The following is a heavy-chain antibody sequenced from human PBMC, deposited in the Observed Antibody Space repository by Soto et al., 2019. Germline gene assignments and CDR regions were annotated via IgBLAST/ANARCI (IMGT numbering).Heavy chain of an antibody. D-gene: IGHD1-1*01. V-gene: IGHV4-30-2*06. CDR2: VYYGGKT. J-gene: IGHJ5*02. Sequence: QLHLQESGSRLVKPSQTLYLTCSVSGGLVSGGFSWNWIRQSPGKGLEWIGFVYYGGKTHFNPSLESRVTMSIDASKNQFTLNLTSVTAADTAVYFCARGAQLAFDWFDPWGQGILVTVSS. CDR3: ARGAQLAFDWFDP. CDR1: GGLVSGGFS.